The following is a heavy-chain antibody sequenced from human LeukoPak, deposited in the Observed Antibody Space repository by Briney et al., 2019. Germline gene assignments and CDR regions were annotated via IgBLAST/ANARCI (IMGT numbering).Heavy chain of an antibody. V-gene: IGHV3-43*02. CDR3: AKGPGSNYYMDV. J-gene: IGHJ6*03. CDR1: GFTFDDYA. CDR2: ISGDGGST. D-gene: IGHD3-10*01. Sequence: GGSLRFSCAASGFTFDDYAMHWVRQAPGKGLEWVSLISGDGGSTYYADSVKGRFTISRDNSKNSLYLQMNSLRTEDTALYYCAKGPGSNYYMDVWGKGTTVTVSS.